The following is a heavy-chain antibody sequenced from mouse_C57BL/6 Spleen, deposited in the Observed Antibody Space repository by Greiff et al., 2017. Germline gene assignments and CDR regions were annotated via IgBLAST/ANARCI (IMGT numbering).Heavy chain of an antibody. CDR1: GFTFSDYG. CDR2: ISSGSSTI. D-gene: IGHD1-1*01. J-gene: IGHJ1*03. V-gene: IGHV5-17*01. Sequence: EVQRVESGGGLVKPGGSLKLSCAASGFTFSDYGMHWVRQAPEKGLEWVAYISSGSSTIYYADTVQGRFTISRDNAKNTLFLQMTSLRSEDTAMYYCARKRATVWYFDVWGTGTTVTVSS. CDR3: ARKRATVWYFDV.